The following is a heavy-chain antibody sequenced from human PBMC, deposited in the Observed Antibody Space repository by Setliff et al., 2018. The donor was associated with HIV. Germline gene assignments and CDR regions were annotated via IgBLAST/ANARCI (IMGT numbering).Heavy chain of an antibody. CDR1: GFTVSTYY. J-gene: IGHJ4*02. D-gene: IGHD3-10*01. CDR2: IYSDGST. V-gene: IGHV3-66*02. CDR3: ARLRLYNSALDY. Sequence: GGSLRLSCAVSGFTVSTYYMSWVRQAPGEGLEWVSTIYSDGSTYHADSVNGRFTLSRDNSENALYLQIDSLRPEDTAVYYCARLRLYNSALDYWGQGTLVTVSS.